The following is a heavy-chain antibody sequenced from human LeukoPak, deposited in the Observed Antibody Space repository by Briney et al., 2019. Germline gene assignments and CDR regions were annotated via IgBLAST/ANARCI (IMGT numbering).Heavy chain of an antibody. D-gene: IGHD3-22*01. CDR1: DYSISSGDY. CDR2: VYHSGST. V-gene: IGHV4-38-2*01. CDR3: ARNDSSGYFDY. Sequence: KPSETLSLTCAVSDYSISSGDYWGWIRQPPGKGLEWIGSVYHSGSTHYSPSLKSRVTISVDTSKNQFSLKPSSVTAADTAVYYCARNDSSGYFDYWGQGTLVTVSS. J-gene: IGHJ4*02.